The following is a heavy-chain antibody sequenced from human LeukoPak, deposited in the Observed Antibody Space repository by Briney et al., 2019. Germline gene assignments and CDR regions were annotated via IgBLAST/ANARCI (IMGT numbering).Heavy chain of an antibody. CDR2: ISGSSSTR. D-gene: IGHD4-17*01. V-gene: IGHV3-48*01. J-gene: IGHJ3*02. Sequence: AGSLRLSCAASGFTFSSYSRNWVRQAPGKGLEWVSYISGSSSTRYYADSVRGRFTISRDNAKNSLYLQMNSLRAEDTSVYYCARYGDYGAFDIWGQGTMVTVSS. CDR1: GFTFSSYS. CDR3: ARYGDYGAFDI.